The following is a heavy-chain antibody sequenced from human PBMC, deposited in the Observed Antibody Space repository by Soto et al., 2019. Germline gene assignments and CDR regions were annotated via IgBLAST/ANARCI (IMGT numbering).Heavy chain of an antibody. V-gene: IGHV3-66*01. CDR2: IYSGGST. Sequence: PVGSMRLSCAASGVTVSSNYRSWIRQAPGKGLEWVSVIYSGGSTYYADSVKGRFTISRDNSKNTLYLQMNSLRAEDTAVYYCARGSTPHCTGANCRPLDYWCQGTLVTVSS. J-gene: IGHJ4*02. CDR1: GVTVSSNY. D-gene: IGHD2-8*02. CDR3: ARGSTPHCTGANCRPLDY.